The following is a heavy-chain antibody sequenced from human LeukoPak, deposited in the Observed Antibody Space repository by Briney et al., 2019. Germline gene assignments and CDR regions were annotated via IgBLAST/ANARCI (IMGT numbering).Heavy chain of an antibody. D-gene: IGHD1-26*01. Sequence: SETLSLTCTVSGGSISSYYWSWIRQPPGKGLEWIGYIYYSGSTNYNPSLKSRVNISVDTSKNQLSLKLSSVTAADTAVYYCARDLRSGSYYRYYYYMDVWGKGTTVTVSS. CDR2: IYYSGST. CDR3: ARDLRSGSYYRYYYYMDV. J-gene: IGHJ6*03. CDR1: GGSISSYY. V-gene: IGHV4-59*01.